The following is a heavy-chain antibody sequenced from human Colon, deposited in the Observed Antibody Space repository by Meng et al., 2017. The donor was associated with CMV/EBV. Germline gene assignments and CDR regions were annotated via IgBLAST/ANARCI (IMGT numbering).Heavy chain of an antibody. J-gene: IGHJ5*02. CDR2: TYYRSKWYN. D-gene: IGHD1-26*01. CDR3: ARGSYFWDKIDWFDP. Sequence: VSNNSVVWNWIRQSQSRGLEWLGRTYYRSKWYNEYADSVESRVTTNPDTSQNQLSLHLNFVTPEDTAVYYCARGSYFWDKIDWFDPWGQGTLVTVSS. CDR1: VSNNSVV. V-gene: IGHV6-1*01.